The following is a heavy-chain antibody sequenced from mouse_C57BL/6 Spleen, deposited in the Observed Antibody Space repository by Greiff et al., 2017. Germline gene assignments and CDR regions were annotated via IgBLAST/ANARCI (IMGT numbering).Heavy chain of an antibody. V-gene: IGHV1-69*01. CDR1: GYTFTSYW. D-gene: IGHD2-4*01. CDR3: ALIYYDYPWFAD. Sequence: QVQLKQPGAELVMPGASVKLSCKASGYTFTSYWMYWVKQRPGQGLEWIGEIDPSDSYTNYNQKFKGKSTLTVDKSSSTAYMRLSSLTSEDSAVYYCALIYYDYPWFADWGQGTLVTVSA. CDR2: IDPSDSYT. J-gene: IGHJ3*01.